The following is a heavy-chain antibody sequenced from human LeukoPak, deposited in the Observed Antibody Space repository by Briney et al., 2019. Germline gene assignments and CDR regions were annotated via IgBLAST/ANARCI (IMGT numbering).Heavy chain of an antibody. J-gene: IGHJ4*02. V-gene: IGHV3-30*02. D-gene: IGHD1-7*01. CDR2: IRPDGVEK. CDR3: ARESNWNYAFGY. CDR1: GLTPSNSM. Sequence: GGSLRLSCAASGLTPSNSMMHWIRQAPGEGLEWVALIRPDGVEKFYSDSVKGRFTISRDNSKNTVYLEMTNLRAEDTAVYYCARESNWNYAFGYWGQGNLATVSS.